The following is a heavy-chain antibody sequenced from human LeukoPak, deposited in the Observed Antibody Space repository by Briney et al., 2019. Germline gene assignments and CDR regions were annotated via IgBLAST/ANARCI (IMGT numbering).Heavy chain of an antibody. Sequence: ASVKVSCKASAYTFTSYGINRMRQAPGQGLEWMGWISAYNGNTNYAQKLQGRVTMTTHTSTRTTYLALRSLSSNDAAVYCYARRRYLDWFVYHDAGFDPWGEGTLVTVSS. V-gene: IGHV1-18*04. D-gene: IGHD3-9*01. J-gene: IGHJ5*02. CDR1: AYTFTSYG. CDR2: ISAYNGNT. CDR3: ARRRYLDWFVYHDAGFDP.